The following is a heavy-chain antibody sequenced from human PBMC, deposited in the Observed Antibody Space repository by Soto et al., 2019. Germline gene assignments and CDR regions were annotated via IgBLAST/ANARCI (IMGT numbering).Heavy chain of an antibody. CDR3: ARGLGGHHLGVIQLWFERQQKYYFDY. D-gene: IGHD5-18*01. J-gene: IGHJ4*02. CDR2: INHSGST. Sequence: PSETLSLTCAVYGGSFSGYYWSWIRQPPGKGLEWIGEINHSGSTNYNPSLKSRVTISVDTSKNQFSLKLSSVTAADTAVYYCARGLGGHHLGVIQLWFERQQKYYFDYWGQGTLVTVSS. CDR1: GGSFSGYY. V-gene: IGHV4-34*01.